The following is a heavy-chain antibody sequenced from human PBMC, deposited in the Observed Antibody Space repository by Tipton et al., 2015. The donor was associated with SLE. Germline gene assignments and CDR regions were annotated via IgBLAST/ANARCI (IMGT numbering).Heavy chain of an antibody. V-gene: IGHV4-59*01. J-gene: IGHJ4*02. CDR2: IYYSGST. CDR1: GGSFSGYY. D-gene: IGHD6-19*01. CDR3: ARGLAVAGTYVDY. Sequence: TLSLTCAVYGGSFSGYYWSWIRQPPGKGLEWIGYIYYSGSTNYNPSLKSRVTISVDTSKNQFSLKLSSVTAADTAVYYCARGLAVAGTYVDYGGQGTLVTVSS.